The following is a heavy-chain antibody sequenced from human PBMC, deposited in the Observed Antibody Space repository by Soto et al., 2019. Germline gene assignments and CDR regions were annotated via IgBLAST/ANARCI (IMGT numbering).Heavy chain of an antibody. CDR3: AGIFRGSGSSNWFDP. CDR2: ISAYNGNT. V-gene: IGHV1-18*01. D-gene: IGHD3-16*01. CDR1: GYTFTSYG. Sequence: ASVKVSCKASGYTFTSYGISWVRQAPGQGLEWMGWISAYNGNTNYAQKLQGRVTMTTDTSTSTAYMELRSLRSDDTAVYYCAGIFRGSGSSNWFDPWGQGTLVTVSS. J-gene: IGHJ5*02.